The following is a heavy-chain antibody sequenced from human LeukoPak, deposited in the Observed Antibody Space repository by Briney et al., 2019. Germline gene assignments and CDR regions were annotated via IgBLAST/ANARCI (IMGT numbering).Heavy chain of an antibody. V-gene: IGHV3-30*04. J-gene: IGHJ4*02. Sequence: PGGSLRLSCAASGFTFSSYAIHWVRQAPGKGLEWVTFISHDGRNKYYADSVKGRFTISRDNSKKTLYLEVNSLRAEDTAVYFCARGSHQDYFGSMTYLFDYWGQGTLVTVSS. CDR2: ISHDGRNK. CDR3: ARGSHQDYFGSMTYLFDY. D-gene: IGHD3-10*01. CDR1: GFTFSSYA.